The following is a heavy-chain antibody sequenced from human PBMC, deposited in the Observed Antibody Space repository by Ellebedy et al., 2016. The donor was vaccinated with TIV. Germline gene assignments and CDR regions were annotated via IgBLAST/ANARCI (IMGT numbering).Heavy chain of an antibody. V-gene: IGHV3-74*01. Sequence: GESLKISCVASGFTFSDYWMHWVRPAPGEGLLFVSRIGSDGSDTVYADFVKGRFTISRDNAKNTLSLQMNGLGAEDTALYYCVRGTQSWVGVDVWGQGTTVTVSS. CDR1: GFTFSDYW. D-gene: IGHD3-10*01. CDR3: VRGTQSWVGVDV. J-gene: IGHJ6*02. CDR2: IGSDGSDT.